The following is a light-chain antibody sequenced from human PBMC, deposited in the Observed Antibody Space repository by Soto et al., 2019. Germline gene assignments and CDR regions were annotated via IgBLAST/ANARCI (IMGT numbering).Light chain of an antibody. Sequence: SYELTQPSSVSVSPGQTARITCSGDVLAKKYARWFQQKPGQAPVLVIYKDSERPSGIPERFSDSSSGTTVTLTISGAQVEDEADYYCYSAADNIGVFGGGTKLTVL. V-gene: IGLV3-27*01. CDR2: KDS. CDR3: YSAADNIGV. CDR1: VLAKKY. J-gene: IGLJ2*01.